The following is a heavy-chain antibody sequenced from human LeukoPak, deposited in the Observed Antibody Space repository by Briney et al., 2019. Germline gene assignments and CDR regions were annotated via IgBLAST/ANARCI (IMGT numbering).Heavy chain of an antibody. Sequence: PSETLSLTCAVYGGSFSGYYWSWIRQPPGKGLEWIGEINHSGITHYNPSLKSRVTISVDTSKNQFSLKLSSVTAADTAVYYCATEPGYCIGNSCYGGWFDPWGQGTLVTVSS. CDR3: ATEPGYCIGNSCYGGWFDP. V-gene: IGHV4-34*01. J-gene: IGHJ5*02. CDR2: INHSGIT. D-gene: IGHD2-15*01. CDR1: GGSFSGYY.